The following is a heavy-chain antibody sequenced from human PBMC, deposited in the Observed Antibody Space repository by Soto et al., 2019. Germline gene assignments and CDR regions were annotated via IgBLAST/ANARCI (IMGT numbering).Heavy chain of an antibody. Sequence: QVQLVESGGGVVQPGRSLRLSCAASGFTFSSYGMHWVRQAPGKGLEWVAVIWYDGGNKYYEDSVKGRFTISRDNSKNTLYLQMNSLRAEDTAVYYCARGVMLQVAVEIDYWGQGTLVTVSS. CDR1: GFTFSSYG. CDR2: IWYDGGNK. J-gene: IGHJ4*02. V-gene: IGHV3-33*01. D-gene: IGHD3-10*02. CDR3: ARGVMLQVAVEIDY.